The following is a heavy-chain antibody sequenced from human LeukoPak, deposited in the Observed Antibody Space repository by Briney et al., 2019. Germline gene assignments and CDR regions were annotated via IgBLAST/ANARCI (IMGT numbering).Heavy chain of an antibody. D-gene: IGHD6-19*01. CDR3: AREYSSGLSWFDP. V-gene: IGHV4-59*01. CDR1: GGSINNYY. J-gene: IGHJ5*02. Sequence: PSETLSLTCTLFGGSINNYYWSWIRQPPGKGLEWIGYIYYNGNTNYNPSLKSRVTISVDTSKNQFSLKLSSVTAADTAVYFCAREYSSGLSWFDPWSQGTLVTVSS. CDR2: IYYNGNT.